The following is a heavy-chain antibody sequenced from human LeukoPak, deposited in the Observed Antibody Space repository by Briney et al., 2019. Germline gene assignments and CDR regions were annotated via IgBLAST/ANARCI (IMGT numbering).Heavy chain of an antibody. Sequence: ASVKVSCKASGYTFTSYGISWVQQAPGQGLEWIGWISAYNGNTNYAQKLQGRVTMTTDTSTSTAYMELRSLRSDDTAVYYCARGGSYAIPNWFDPWGQGTLVTVSS. D-gene: IGHD1-26*01. CDR2: ISAYNGNT. J-gene: IGHJ5*02. CDR1: GYTFTSYG. CDR3: ARGGSYAIPNWFDP. V-gene: IGHV1-18*01.